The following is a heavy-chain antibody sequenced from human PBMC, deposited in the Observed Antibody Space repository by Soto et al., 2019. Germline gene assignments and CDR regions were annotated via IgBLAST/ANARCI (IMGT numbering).Heavy chain of an antibody. Sequence: GESLKISCKGSGYSFTKYWIGWVRQKPGKGLEWMGIIYPGDSDTRYSPSFQGQVTFSADKSINTVYLQWSSLQASDTAIYFCARKTPHGYISSSHFDYWGQGTQVTVSS. J-gene: IGHJ4*02. CDR1: GYSFTKYW. D-gene: IGHD6-6*01. CDR3: ARKTPHGYISSSHFDY. CDR2: IYPGDSDT. V-gene: IGHV5-51*01.